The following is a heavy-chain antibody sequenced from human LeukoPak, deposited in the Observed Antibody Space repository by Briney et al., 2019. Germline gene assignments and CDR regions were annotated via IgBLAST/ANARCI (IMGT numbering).Heavy chain of an antibody. Sequence: GGSLRLSCAVSGFTVSSNYMSWVRQAPGKGLEWVSVIYSGGSTYYADSVKGRFTISRDNSKNTLYLQMNSLRAEDTAVYYCARDPDSSSGMDVWGQGTTVTVSS. D-gene: IGHD1-14*01. CDR2: IYSGGST. J-gene: IGHJ6*02. CDR3: ARDPDSSSGMDV. CDR1: GFTVSSNY. V-gene: IGHV3-66*02.